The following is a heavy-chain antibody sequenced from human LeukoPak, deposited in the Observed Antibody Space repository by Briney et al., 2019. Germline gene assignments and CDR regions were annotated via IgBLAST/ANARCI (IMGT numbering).Heavy chain of an antibody. CDR2: IYHSGST. J-gene: IGHJ5*02. CDR3: ARGRGVTIFGVVITNPDWFDP. Sequence: SETLSLTCAVYGGSFSGYYWNWIRQPPGKGLEWIGEIYHSGSTNYNPSLKSRVTISTDTSKKQFSLNLSSVTAADTAVYYCARGRGVTIFGVVITNPDWFDPWGQGTLVTVSS. D-gene: IGHD3-3*01. CDR1: GGSFSGYY. V-gene: IGHV4-34*01.